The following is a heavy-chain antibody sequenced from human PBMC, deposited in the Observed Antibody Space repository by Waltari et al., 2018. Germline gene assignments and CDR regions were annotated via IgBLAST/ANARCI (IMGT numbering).Heavy chain of an antibody. Sequence: VQLVQSGAEAKKPGASVKVSCKASGYPFTTYDINWVRQATGQGIEWRGWMNPKSGNTGYVQKCQGRVTMTRNTSISTAYMELSSLRSEDTAVYYCARGGVLRYFDWPYMDVWGQGTTVTVSS. CDR1: GYPFTTYD. CDR3: ARGGVLRYFDWPYMDV. J-gene: IGHJ6*02. CDR2: MNPKSGNT. D-gene: IGHD3-9*01. V-gene: IGHV1-8*02.